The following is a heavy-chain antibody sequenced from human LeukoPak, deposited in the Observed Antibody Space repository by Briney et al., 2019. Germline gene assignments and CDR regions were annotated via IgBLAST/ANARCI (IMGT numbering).Heavy chain of an antibody. D-gene: IGHD1-26*01. J-gene: IGHJ4*02. CDR2: ISGSGGST. V-gene: IGHV3-23*01. Sequence: GGSLRLSCAASGFTFSSYAMSWVRQAPGKGLEWVSAISGSGGSTYYAGSVKGRFTISRGNSKNTLYLQMNSLRAEDTAVYYCAKSPRIVGAIPNDYWGQGTLVTVSS. CDR3: AKSPRIVGAIPNDY. CDR1: GFTFSSYA.